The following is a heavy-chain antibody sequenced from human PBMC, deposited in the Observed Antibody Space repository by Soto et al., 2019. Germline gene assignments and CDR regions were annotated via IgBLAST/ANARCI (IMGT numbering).Heavy chain of an antibody. V-gene: IGHV1-3*01. Sequence: ASVKVSCKASGYTFTSYAMHWVRQAPGQRLEWMGWINAGNGNTKYSQKFQGRVTITRDTSASTAYMELSSLRSEDTAVYYCARAPGYGDHYYYGMDVWGQGTTVTVSS. J-gene: IGHJ6*02. CDR1: GYTFTSYA. CDR3: ARAPGYGDHYYYGMDV. D-gene: IGHD3-10*01. CDR2: INAGNGNT.